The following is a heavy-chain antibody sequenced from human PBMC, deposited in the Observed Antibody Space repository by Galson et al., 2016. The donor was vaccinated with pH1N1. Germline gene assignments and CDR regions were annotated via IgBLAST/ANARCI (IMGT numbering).Heavy chain of an antibody. J-gene: IGHJ5*02. CDR2: IDWDDDK. V-gene: IGHV2-70*01. Sequence: PALVTPPQTLTLTCTFSGFSLSTSGMCVSWIRQPPGKALEWLALIDWDDDKYYSTSLKTRLTISKDTSKNQVVLTMTNMDPVDTATYYCARFNYGDYANWFDPWGQGTLVTVSS. CDR3: ARFNYGDYANWFDP. CDR1: GFSLSTSGMC. D-gene: IGHD4-17*01.